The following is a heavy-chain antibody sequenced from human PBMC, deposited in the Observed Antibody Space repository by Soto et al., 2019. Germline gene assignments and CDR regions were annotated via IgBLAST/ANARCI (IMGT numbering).Heavy chain of an antibody. Sequence: GESLKISCKGSGYSFTSYWIGWVRQIPGKGLEWMGIIYPGDSDTRYSPSFQGQVTISADKSISTAYLQWSSLKASDTAMYYCARHTIDGWYYDSSGYYIYWGQGTLVTVTS. CDR2: IYPGDSDT. V-gene: IGHV5-51*01. CDR3: ARHTIDGWYYDSSGYYIY. J-gene: IGHJ4*02. CDR1: GYSFTSYW. D-gene: IGHD3-22*01.